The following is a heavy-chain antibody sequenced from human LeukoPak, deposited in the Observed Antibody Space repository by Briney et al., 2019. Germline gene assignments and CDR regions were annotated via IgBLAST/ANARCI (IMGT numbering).Heavy chain of an antibody. Sequence: PSETLSLTCAVYGGSFSGYYWSWIRQPPGKGLEWIGEINHSGSTNYNPSLKSRVTISVDTSKNQFSLKLSSVTAADTAVYYCAREYYDFWSDLPPNWFDPWGQGTLVTVSS. V-gene: IGHV4-34*01. D-gene: IGHD3-3*01. CDR3: AREYYDFWSDLPPNWFDP. J-gene: IGHJ5*02. CDR1: GGSFSGYY. CDR2: INHSGST.